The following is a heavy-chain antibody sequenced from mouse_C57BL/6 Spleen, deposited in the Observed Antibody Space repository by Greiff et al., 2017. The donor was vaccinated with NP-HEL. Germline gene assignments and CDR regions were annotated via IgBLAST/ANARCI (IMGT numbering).Heavy chain of an antibody. Sequence: QVQLQQPGAELVKPGASVKLSCKASGYTFTSYWMQWVKQRPGQGLEWIGEIDPSDSYTNYNQKFKGKATLTVDTSSSTAYMQLSSLTSEDSAVYYCARTAQATDYWGQGTLLTVSA. D-gene: IGHD3-2*02. CDR2: IDPSDSYT. J-gene: IGHJ3*01. V-gene: IGHV1-50*01. CDR3: ARTAQATDY. CDR1: GYTFTSYW.